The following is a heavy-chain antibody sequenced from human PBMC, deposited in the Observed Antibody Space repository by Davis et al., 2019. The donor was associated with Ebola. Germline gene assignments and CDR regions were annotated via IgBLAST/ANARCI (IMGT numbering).Heavy chain of an antibody. V-gene: IGHV4-59*08. J-gene: IGHJ4*02. CDR1: GGSISSYY. Sequence: SETLSLTCTVSGGSISSYYWSWIRQPPGKGLEWIGYTYYSGSTNYNPSLKSRVTISVDTSKNQFSLKLSSVTAADTAVYYCARLGYCSGGSCYSGLDYWGQGTLVTVSS. D-gene: IGHD2-15*01. CDR3: ARLGYCSGGSCYSGLDY. CDR2: TYYSGST.